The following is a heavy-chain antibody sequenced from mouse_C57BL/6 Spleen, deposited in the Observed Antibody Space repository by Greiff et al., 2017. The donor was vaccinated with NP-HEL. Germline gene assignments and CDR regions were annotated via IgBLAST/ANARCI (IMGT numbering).Heavy chain of an antibody. D-gene: IGHD2-3*01. CDR3: GACYDGYYGFAY. J-gene: IGHJ3*01. V-gene: IGHV5-6*01. CDR2: ISSGGSYT. Sequence: EVKLVESGGDLVKPGGSLKLSCAASGFTFSSYGMSWVRQTPDKRLEWVATISSGGSYTYYPDSVKGRFTISRDNAKNTLYLQMSSLKSEDTAMYYCGACYDGYYGFAYWGQGTLVTVSA. CDR1: GFTFSSYG.